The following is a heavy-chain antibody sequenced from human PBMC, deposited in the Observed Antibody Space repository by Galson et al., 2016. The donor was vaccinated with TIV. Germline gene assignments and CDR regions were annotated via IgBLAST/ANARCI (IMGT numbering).Heavy chain of an antibody. CDR3: SIAPGTYNTAWYVY. Sequence: SVKVSCKASGGTFSSYSISWVRQAPGQGLEWMGGIVPILGMTNYAQKFQGRVTITADKSTSTAYMDLSSLRSEDTAMYYCSIAPGTYNTAWYVYWGQGTLVTVSS. D-gene: IGHD6-19*01. J-gene: IGHJ4*02. CDR2: IVPILGMT. CDR1: GGTFSSYS. V-gene: IGHV1-69*10.